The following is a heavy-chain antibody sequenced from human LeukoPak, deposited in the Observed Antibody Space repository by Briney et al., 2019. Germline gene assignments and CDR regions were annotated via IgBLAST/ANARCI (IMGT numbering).Heavy chain of an antibody. Sequence: GSLRLSCAASGFTFSSYGMHWVRQAPGKGLEWVAFIRYDGSNKYYADSVKGRFTISRDNSKNTLYLQMNSLRAEDTAVYYCAKDTPKWLTFDYWGQGTLVTVSS. D-gene: IGHD5-24*01. J-gene: IGHJ4*02. CDR2: IRYDGSNK. CDR3: AKDTPKWLTFDY. V-gene: IGHV3-30*02. CDR1: GFTFSSYG.